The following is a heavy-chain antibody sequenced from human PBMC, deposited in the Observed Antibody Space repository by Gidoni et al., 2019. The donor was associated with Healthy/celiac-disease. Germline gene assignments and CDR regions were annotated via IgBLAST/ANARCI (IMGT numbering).Heavy chain of an antibody. Sequence: EVQLLESGGGLVQPGGSLRLSCAASGFPFSSYAMSWVRQAPGKGLEWVSAISGSGGSTYYTDSVKGRFTISRDNSKNTLYLQMNSLRAEDTAVYYCAKGEMATIGAVVDYWGQGTLVTVSS. J-gene: IGHJ4*02. D-gene: IGHD5-12*01. CDR3: AKGEMATIGAVVDY. V-gene: IGHV3-23*01. CDR2: ISGSGGST. CDR1: GFPFSSYA.